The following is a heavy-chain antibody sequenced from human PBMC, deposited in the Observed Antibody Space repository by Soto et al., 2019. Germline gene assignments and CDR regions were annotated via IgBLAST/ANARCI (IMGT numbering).Heavy chain of an antibody. CDR3: ARDGYGFGKGYYLDH. CDR1: GLTLSDYY. J-gene: IGHJ4*02. CDR2: ISFSSSYT. V-gene: IGHV3-11*06. D-gene: IGHD5-18*01. Sequence: QVQLVESGGGLVKPGGSLRLSCAASGLTLSDYYMTWIRQAPGKGLEWVSDISFSSSYTKYADSVKGRFTILRDNAKNSLYLQMNSLRAEDTAVYYCARDGYGFGKGYYLDHWGQGTLVTVSS.